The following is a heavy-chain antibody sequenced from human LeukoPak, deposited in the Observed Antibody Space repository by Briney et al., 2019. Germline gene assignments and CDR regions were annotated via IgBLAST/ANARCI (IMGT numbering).Heavy chain of an antibody. Sequence: PGGSLRLSCAASGFTFSSYAMSWVRQAPGKGLEWVSAISGSGGSTYYADSVKGRFTISRDNSKNTLYLQMNSLRAEDTAVYCCAKSTFVLYEWFDYWGQGTLVTVSS. J-gene: IGHJ4*02. CDR1: GFTFSSYA. CDR2: ISGSGGST. CDR3: AKSTFVLYEWFDY. D-gene: IGHD5/OR15-5a*01. V-gene: IGHV3-23*01.